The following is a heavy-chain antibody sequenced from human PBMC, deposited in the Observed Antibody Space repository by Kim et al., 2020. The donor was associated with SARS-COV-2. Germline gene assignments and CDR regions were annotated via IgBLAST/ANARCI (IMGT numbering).Heavy chain of an antibody. D-gene: IGHD3-16*02. J-gene: IGHJ3*02. V-gene: IGHV3-74*01. Sequence: SDTNYGGSVEGRFTIARDNANNTLSLQMDSLRAEDTAVYYCAGYRCDAFDIWRQETMVTVSS. CDR3: AGYRCDAFDI. CDR2: SDT.